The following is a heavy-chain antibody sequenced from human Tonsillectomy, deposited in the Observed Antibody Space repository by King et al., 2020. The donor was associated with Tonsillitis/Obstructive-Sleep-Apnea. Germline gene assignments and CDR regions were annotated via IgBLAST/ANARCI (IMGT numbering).Heavy chain of an antibody. J-gene: IGHJ6*03. Sequence: VQLVESGGGLVQPGGFLRLSCAASGFTFSSYAMSWVRQAPGKGLKWVSAISVSGGSTYYADSVKGRFTITRDNSKNTLYLQMNSLRAEDTAVYYCARSPPAILYYYMGVWGKGTTVTVSS. CDR2: ISVSGGST. CDR1: GFTFSSYA. V-gene: IGHV3-23*04. CDR3: ARSPPAILYYYMGV.